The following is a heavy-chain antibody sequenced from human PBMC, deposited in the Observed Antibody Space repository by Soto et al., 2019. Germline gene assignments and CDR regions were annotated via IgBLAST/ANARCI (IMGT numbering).Heavy chain of an antibody. D-gene: IGHD3-22*01. J-gene: IGHJ6*03. CDR2: IKSKTDGGTT. CDR3: ARDAFPREWLLPVYYYYYYKDV. V-gene: IGHV3-15*07. CDR1: GFTFSNAW. Sequence: GGSLRLSCAASGFTFSNAWMNWVRQAPGKGLEWVGRIKSKTDGGTTDYAAPVKGRFTISRDDSKNTLYLQMNSLRAEDTAVYYCARDAFPREWLLPVYYYYYYKDVWGKGTTVTVSS.